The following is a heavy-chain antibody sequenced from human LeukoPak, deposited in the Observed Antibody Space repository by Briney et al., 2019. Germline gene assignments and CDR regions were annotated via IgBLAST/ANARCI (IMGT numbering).Heavy chain of an antibody. CDR2: ISSSSSYI. CDR1: GFTFSSYS. Sequence: GGSLRLSCAASGFTFSSYSMNWVRQAPGKGPEWVSSISSSSSYIYYADSVKGRFTISRDNAENSLYLQMNSLRAEDTAVYYCARGWDIVLVVYAYMDVWGKGTTVTVSS. CDR3: ARGWDIVLVVYAYMDV. J-gene: IGHJ6*03. V-gene: IGHV3-21*01. D-gene: IGHD2-8*02.